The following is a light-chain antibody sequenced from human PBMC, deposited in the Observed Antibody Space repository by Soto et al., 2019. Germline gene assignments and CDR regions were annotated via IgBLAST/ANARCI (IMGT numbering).Light chain of an antibody. CDR1: SSDVGGYNY. CDR2: EVT. CDR3: SSYAASNNFYFV. V-gene: IGLV2-8*01. Sequence: QSALTQPTSASGSPGQSVTISCTGTSSDVGGYNYVSWYQQYPGRAPKLMIYEVTKRPSGVPDRFSGSKSGNTASLTVSGLQAEDEADYYGSSYAASNNFYFVFGGGTKVTVL. J-gene: IGLJ3*02.